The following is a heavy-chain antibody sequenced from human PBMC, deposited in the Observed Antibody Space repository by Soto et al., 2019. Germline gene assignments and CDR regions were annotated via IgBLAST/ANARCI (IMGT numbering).Heavy chain of an antibody. J-gene: IGHJ6*02. V-gene: IGHV4-34*01. Sequence: SETLSLTCGVYGGSLSNYYWSWIRQSPGKGLEWVCEISHSGGTHHNPSLKSRFTISVDTSKSQFSLKVRSLTAAHTAGYYCGRGRIGTTRLSYYYYGMDVWGQGTTVTVSS. CDR3: GRGRIGTTRLSYYYYGMDV. CDR1: GGSLSNYY. CDR2: ISHSGGT. D-gene: IGHD1-1*01.